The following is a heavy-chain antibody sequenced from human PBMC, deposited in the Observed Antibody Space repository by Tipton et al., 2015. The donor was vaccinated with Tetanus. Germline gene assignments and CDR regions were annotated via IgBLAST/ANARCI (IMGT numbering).Heavy chain of an antibody. CDR2: IYYSGST. CDR1: GGSISSSNYY. CDR3: ARRGGDFLTGYYDS. D-gene: IGHD3-9*01. Sequence: LRLSCTVSGGSISSSNYYWGWIRQPPGKGLEWIGRIYYSGSTSYNPSLKSRVTISVDTSENQFSLELNSVTAADTAVYYCARRGGDFLTGYYDSWGQGTLVTVSS. V-gene: IGHV4-39*01. J-gene: IGHJ4*02.